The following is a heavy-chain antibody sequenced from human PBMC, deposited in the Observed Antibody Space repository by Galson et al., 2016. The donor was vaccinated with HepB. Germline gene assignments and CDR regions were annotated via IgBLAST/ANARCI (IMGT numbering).Heavy chain of an antibody. Sequence: SVKVSCKASGYTFTYYFMHWVRQAPGQGLEWLGRINPSSGDTKYAQKFQGRVTVSRDTSTSTAYTELSRLRSDDTAVYYCVRTYCSTTRCYPDAFDIWGQGTAVTVSS. V-gene: IGHV1-2*06. CDR2: INPSSGDT. CDR3: VRTYCSTTRCYPDAFDI. J-gene: IGHJ3*02. D-gene: IGHD2-2*01. CDR1: GYTFTYYF.